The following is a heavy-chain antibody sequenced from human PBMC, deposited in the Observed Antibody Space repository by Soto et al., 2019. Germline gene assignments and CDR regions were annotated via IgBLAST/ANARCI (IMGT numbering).Heavy chain of an antibody. D-gene: IGHD3-10*01. CDR3: TTDKALLWFGEPSDYYYGMDV. CDR1: GFTFSNAW. J-gene: IGHJ6*02. Sequence: SLRLSCAASGFTFSNAWMNWVRQAPGKGLEWVGRIKSKTDGGTTDYAAPVKGRFTISRDDSKNTLYLQMNSLKTEDTAVYCCTTDKALLWFGEPSDYYYGMDVWGQGTTVTVSS. V-gene: IGHV3-15*07. CDR2: IKSKTDGGTT.